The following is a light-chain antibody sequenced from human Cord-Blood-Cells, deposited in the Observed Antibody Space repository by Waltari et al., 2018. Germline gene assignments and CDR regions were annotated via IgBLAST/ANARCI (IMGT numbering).Light chain of an antibody. J-gene: IGKJ2*02. V-gene: IGKV3D-15*01. CDR1: QSVSSN. Sequence: EIVMTQSPATLSVSQGERATLSCRASQSVSSNLAWYQQKPGQAPRLLIYGASTRATGIPARFSGSGSGTEFTLTISSLQSEDFAVYYCQQYNNWPPCTFGQGTKLEI. CDR2: GAS. CDR3: QQYNNWPPCT.